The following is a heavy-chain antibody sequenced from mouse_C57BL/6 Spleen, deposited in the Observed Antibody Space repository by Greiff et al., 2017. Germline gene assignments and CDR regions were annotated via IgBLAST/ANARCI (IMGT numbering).Heavy chain of an antibody. CDR3: ARWAGSSWFAY. CDR2: IDPSDSET. V-gene: IGHV1-52*01. CDR1: GYTFTSYW. Sequence: QVQLQQPGAELVRPGSSVKLSCKASGYTFTSYWMHWVKQRPIQGLEWIGNIDPSDSETHYNQKFKDKATLTVDKSSSTAYMQLSSLTSEDSAVYYGARWAGSSWFAYWGQGTLVTVSA. J-gene: IGHJ3*01. D-gene: IGHD1-1*01.